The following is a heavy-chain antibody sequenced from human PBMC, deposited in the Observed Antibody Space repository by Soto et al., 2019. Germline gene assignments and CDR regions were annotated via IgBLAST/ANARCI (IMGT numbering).Heavy chain of an antibody. J-gene: IGHJ6*02. Sequence: QVQLVESGGGVVQPGRSLTLSCAASGFTFSNYGMHWVRQAPGKGLEWVAVILNDGSNRYHADSVKDRFTISRHNSKNTLYLQMNSLRAEDTAVYYCARDDEYSGNGMDVWGQGTTVTVS. CDR3: ARDDEYSGNGMDV. CDR1: GFTFSNYG. V-gene: IGHV3-33*01. D-gene: IGHD3-10*01. CDR2: ILNDGSNR.